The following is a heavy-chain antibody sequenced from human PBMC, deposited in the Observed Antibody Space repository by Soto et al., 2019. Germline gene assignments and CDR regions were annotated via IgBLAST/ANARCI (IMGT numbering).Heavy chain of an antibody. CDR3: AREGDYYDSSGRFDY. D-gene: IGHD3-22*01. CDR1: GYTFTSYY. J-gene: IGHJ4*02. CDR2: INPSGGST. Sequence: ASVKVSCKASGYTFTSYYMHWVRQAPGQGLEWMGIINPSGGSTSYAQKFRGRVTMTRDTSTSTVYMELSSLRSEDTAVYYCAREGDYYDSSGRFDYWGQGTLVTVSS. V-gene: IGHV1-46*03.